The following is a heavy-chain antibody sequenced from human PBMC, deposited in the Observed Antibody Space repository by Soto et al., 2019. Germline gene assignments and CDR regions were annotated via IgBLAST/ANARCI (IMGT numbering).Heavy chain of an antibody. Sequence: PGGSLRLSCTGSGFNFANYALTWVRQAPGKGLEWVGFIRGETNGGTADYAASLKGRITISRDDSKSIAYLEINSLQTEDTAVYYCTIYYYESSGYYVYWGQGTLVTVSS. CDR2: IRGETNGGTA. J-gene: IGHJ4*02. CDR1: GFNFANYA. CDR3: TIYYYESSGYYVY. D-gene: IGHD3-22*01. V-gene: IGHV3-49*04.